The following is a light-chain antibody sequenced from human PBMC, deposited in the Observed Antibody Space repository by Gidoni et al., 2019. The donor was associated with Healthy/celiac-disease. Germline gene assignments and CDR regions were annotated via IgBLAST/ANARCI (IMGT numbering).Light chain of an antibody. CDR3: QQYNNWPYT. CDR2: GAS. CDR1: QSVSSN. V-gene: IGKV3-15*01. Sequence: EIVMTQSPATLSVSPGERATLSCRVSQSVSSNLAWYQQKPGQAPRLLIYGASTRATGIPARFSGSGSGTEFTLTISSLQSEDFAVYYCQQYNNWPYTFGQGTKHGDQT. J-gene: IGKJ2*01.